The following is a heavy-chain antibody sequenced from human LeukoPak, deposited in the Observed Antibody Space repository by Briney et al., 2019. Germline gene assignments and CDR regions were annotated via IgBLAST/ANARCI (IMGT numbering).Heavy chain of an antibody. CDR1: GFTFDDYA. CDR2: ISWNSGSI. D-gene: IGHD5-18*01. Sequence: PGRSLRLSCAASGFTFDDYAMHWVRQAPGKGLEWVSGISWNSGSIGYADSVKGRFTISRGNAKNSLYLQMNSLRAEDTALYYCAKDHRRYTALSNNWFDPWGQGTLVTVSS. J-gene: IGHJ5*02. V-gene: IGHV3-9*01. CDR3: AKDHRRYTALSNNWFDP.